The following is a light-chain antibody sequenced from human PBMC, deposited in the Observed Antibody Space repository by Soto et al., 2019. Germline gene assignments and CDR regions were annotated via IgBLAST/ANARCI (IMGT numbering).Light chain of an antibody. CDR3: HQYGTLPYA. V-gene: IGKV3-20*01. Sequence: EIVLTQSPGTLSLSPGERATLSCRASQSVRNSYLAWYRQKPGQAPRLLIYGATSRATGIPDRFSGSGSGTDFTLTISSLEPEDFAMYYCHQYGTLPYAFGQGTKLQIK. CDR1: QSVRNSY. J-gene: IGKJ2*01. CDR2: GAT.